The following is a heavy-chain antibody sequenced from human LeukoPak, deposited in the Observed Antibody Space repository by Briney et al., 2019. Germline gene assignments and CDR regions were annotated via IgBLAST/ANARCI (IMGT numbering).Heavy chain of an antibody. CDR2: IYTSGST. D-gene: IGHD6-19*01. CDR1: AGSISSYY. Sequence: PSETLSLTCAVSAGSISSYYWSCIRQPAGKGLEWIGRIYTSGSTNYNPSLKSRVAMSVDTSKNQFFLKLSSVTAADTAVYYCARDPLAVAGISPNWFDPWGQGTLVTVSS. J-gene: IGHJ5*02. V-gene: IGHV4-4*07. CDR3: ARDPLAVAGISPNWFDP.